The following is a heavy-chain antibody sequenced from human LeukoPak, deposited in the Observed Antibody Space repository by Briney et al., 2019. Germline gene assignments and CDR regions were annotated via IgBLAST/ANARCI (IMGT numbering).Heavy chain of an antibody. CDR2: IYHSGST. V-gene: IGHV4-59*08. CDR1: GGSISGCY. D-gene: IGHD5-24*01. J-gene: IGHJ3*02. CDR3: AATPDGGNAAFDS. Sequence: PSETVSLTCTVSGGSISGCYWSWIRQPPEKGLEWIGYIYHSGSTNYNSSLKSRVTISADTSKHQFSLKLSSVTAADTAVYYCAATPDGGNAAFDSWGQGTM.